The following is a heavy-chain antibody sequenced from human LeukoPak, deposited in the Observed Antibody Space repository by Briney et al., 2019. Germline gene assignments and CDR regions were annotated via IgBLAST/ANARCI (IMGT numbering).Heavy chain of an antibody. V-gene: IGHV3-7*01. CDR2: IQQDGSDK. J-gene: IGHJ4*02. D-gene: IGHD3-10*01. CDR3: ARVRKLRTRGVMDPLDY. CDR1: GFTLNCYW. Sequence: VGSLRLSCAASGFTLNCYWLTWVRQAPGKGLEWVANIQQDGSDKYYVDSVKGRFIISRDNAKNSLYLQMNSLRAEDTAVYYCARVRKLRTRGVMDPLDYWGQGTLVTVSS.